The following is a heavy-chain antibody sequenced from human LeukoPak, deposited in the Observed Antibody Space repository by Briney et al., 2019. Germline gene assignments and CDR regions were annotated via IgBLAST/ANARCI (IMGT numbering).Heavy chain of an antibody. V-gene: IGHV4-59*01. CDR3: ARGSATYDFWSGYYSPFDY. Sequence: SETLSLTCTVSGGSISSYYWSWIRQPPGKGLEWIGYIYYSGSTNYNPSLKSRVTISVDTSKNQFSLKLSSVTAADTAVYYRARGSATYDFWSGYYSPFDYWGQGTLVTVSS. D-gene: IGHD3-3*01. CDR2: IYYSGST. CDR1: GGSISSYY. J-gene: IGHJ4*02.